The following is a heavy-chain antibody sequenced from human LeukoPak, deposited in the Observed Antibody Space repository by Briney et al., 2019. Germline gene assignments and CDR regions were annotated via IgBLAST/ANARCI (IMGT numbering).Heavy chain of an antibody. J-gene: IGHJ4*02. Sequence: SQTLSLTCTVSGGSINSGSYYWSWIRQPARKGLEWIGRIYTSGSTNYNPSLKSRVTISVDTSKNQFSLKLSSVTAADTAVYYCASQVDTPMGLNSWGQGTLVTVSS. V-gene: IGHV4-61*02. CDR2: IYTSGST. CDR3: ASQVDTPMGLNS. D-gene: IGHD5-18*01. CDR1: GGSINSGSYY.